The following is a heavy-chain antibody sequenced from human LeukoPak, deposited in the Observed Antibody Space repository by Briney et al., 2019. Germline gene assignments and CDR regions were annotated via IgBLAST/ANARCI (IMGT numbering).Heavy chain of an antibody. CDR1: GGFISSYY. CDR2: IYYSGST. D-gene: IGHD4-17*01. Sequence: PSETLSLTCTVSGGFISSYYWSWIRQPPGKGLEWIGYIYYSGSTNYNPSLKSRVTISVDTSKNQFSLKLSSATAADTAVYYCARAYGDYGGYYYGMDVWGQGTTVTVSS. V-gene: IGHV4-59*01. J-gene: IGHJ6*02. CDR3: ARAYGDYGGYYYGMDV.